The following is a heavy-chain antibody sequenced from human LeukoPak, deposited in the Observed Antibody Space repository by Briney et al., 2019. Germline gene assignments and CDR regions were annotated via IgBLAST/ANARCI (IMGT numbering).Heavy chain of an antibody. D-gene: IGHD2-21*01. CDR1: GGSISSYY. CDR3: ARVMVVIDAFDI. V-gene: IGHV4-4*07. J-gene: IGHJ3*02. CDR2: VYRSGIT. Sequence: SETLSLTCTVSGGSISSYYWTWIRQPAGKGLEWIGRVYRSGITNYNPSLKSRVTMSVDTSKNQISLKLSSVTAADTAVYYCARVMVVIDAFDIWGQGTMVTVSS.